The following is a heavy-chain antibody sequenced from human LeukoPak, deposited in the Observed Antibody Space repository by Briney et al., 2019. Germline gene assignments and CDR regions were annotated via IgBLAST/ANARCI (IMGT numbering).Heavy chain of an antibody. Sequence: GGSLRLSCAASGLTFSSYWMTWVRQAPGKGLEWVATIKYDGSETYYVDSVRGRFSISRDNAKKSLYLQMNSLRAEDTAVYYCARRSWYGLYFDYWGQGTLVTVSS. D-gene: IGHD6-13*01. J-gene: IGHJ4*02. CDR2: IKYDGSET. V-gene: IGHV3-7*05. CDR1: GLTFSSYW. CDR3: ARRSWYGLYFDY.